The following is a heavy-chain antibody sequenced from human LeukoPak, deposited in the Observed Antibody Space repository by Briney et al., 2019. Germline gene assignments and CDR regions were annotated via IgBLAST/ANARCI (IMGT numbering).Heavy chain of an antibody. CDR3: ARAITMVRGVWAFDY. Sequence: PSETLSLTCTVSGGSISSYYWSWVRQPPGKGLEWIGYIYYSGSTNYNPSLKSRVTISVDTSKNQFSLKLSSVTAADTAVYYCARAITMVRGVWAFDYWGQGTLVTVSS. J-gene: IGHJ4*02. CDR2: IYYSGST. CDR1: GGSISSYY. V-gene: IGHV4-59*12. D-gene: IGHD3-10*01.